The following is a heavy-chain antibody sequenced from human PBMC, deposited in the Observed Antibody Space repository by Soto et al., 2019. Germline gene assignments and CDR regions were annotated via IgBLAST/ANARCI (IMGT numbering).Heavy chain of an antibody. J-gene: IGHJ6*02. CDR3: ARSNWNYYYGFDL. D-gene: IGHD1-20*01. CDR1: EFTFVKYY. CDR2: IKPDGSEQ. V-gene: IGHV3-7*01. Sequence: GGSLRLSCADSEFTFVKYYMTWVRQAPGKGPEWVANIKPDGSEQYYVDSVKGRFTISRDNANNSLYLQMNSLRAEDTAVYFCARSNWNYYYGFDLWGQGTTVTVSS.